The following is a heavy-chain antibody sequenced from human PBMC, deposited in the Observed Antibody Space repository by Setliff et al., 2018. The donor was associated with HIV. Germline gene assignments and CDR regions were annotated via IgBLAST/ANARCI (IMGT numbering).Heavy chain of an antibody. J-gene: IGHJ5*02. Sequence: ASETLSLTCTVSGGSISSYYWSWIRQPPGKGLEWIASIYHSGSTYYNPSLKSRVIISVDTSKNQFSLKLNSVTAADTAIYYCARRQQLVRLFWFDPWGQGTLVTVSS. D-gene: IGHD6-13*01. CDR1: GGSISSYY. V-gene: IGHV4-59*08. CDR2: IYHSGST. CDR3: ARRQQLVRLFWFDP.